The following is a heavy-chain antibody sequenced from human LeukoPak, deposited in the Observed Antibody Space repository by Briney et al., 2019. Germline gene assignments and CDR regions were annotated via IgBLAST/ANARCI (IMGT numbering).Heavy chain of an antibody. CDR1: GFIFSTYA. Sequence: GGSLRLSCGASGFIFSTYAMHWVRQAPGKGLECVTFIWYDGSNKYYADSVKGRFIISRDNSKNTLYLQMNSLRPEDTAVYYCATDRPGGGWSFDYWGQGTLVIVSS. D-gene: IGHD6-19*01. CDR2: IWYDGSNK. CDR3: ATDRPGGGWSFDY. V-gene: IGHV3-30*02. J-gene: IGHJ4*02.